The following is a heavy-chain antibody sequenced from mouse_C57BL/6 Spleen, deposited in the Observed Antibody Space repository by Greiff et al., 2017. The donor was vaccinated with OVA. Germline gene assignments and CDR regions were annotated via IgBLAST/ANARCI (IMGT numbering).Heavy chain of an antibody. CDR2: ISSGSSTI. Sequence: EVQGVESGGGLVKPGGSLKLSCAASGFTFSDYGMHWVRQAPEKGLEWVAYISSGSSTIYYADTVKGRFTISRDNAKNTLFLQLTSLRSEDTAMYYCARPLYYYGSSSWFAYWGQGTLVTVSA. J-gene: IGHJ3*01. CDR1: GFTFSDYG. CDR3: ARPLYYYGSSSWFAY. V-gene: IGHV5-17*01. D-gene: IGHD1-1*01.